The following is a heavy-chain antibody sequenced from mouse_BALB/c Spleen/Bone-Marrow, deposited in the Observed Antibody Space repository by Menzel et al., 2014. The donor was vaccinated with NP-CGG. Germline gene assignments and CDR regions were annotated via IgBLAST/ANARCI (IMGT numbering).Heavy chain of an antibody. D-gene: IGHD2-4*01. V-gene: IGHV1S132*01. CDR3: SRNYDYDEGAWFTY. CDR1: GYTFTNSW. J-gene: IGHJ3*01. CDR2: IFPGTDTS. Sequence: VQLQQSGAEVVKPGASVKLSCKTSGYTFTNSWIQWVKQRPGQGLGWIGEIFPGTDTSYYNEKFKDKATLTVDTSSSTAYIQLSNLTSEDSAVYFCSRNYDYDEGAWFTYWGQGTLVTVSA.